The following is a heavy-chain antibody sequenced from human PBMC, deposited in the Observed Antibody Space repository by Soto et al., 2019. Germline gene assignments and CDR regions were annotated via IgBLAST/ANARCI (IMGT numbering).Heavy chain of an antibody. V-gene: IGHV4-61*05. D-gene: IGHD6-19*01. CDR3: ASSAVAGYYYYYGMDV. CDR2: IHYSGTT. CDR1: GGSIGSGGYY. Sequence: SETLSLTCTVSGGSIGSGGYYWDWIRQHPGKGPEWIGYIHYSGTTNYNPSLKSRVTISVDKSKNQFSLKLSSVTAADTAVYYCASSAVAGYYYYYGMDVWGQGTTVTVSS. J-gene: IGHJ6*02.